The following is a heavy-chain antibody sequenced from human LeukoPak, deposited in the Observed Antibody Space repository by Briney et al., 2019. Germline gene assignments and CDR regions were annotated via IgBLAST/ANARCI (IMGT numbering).Heavy chain of an antibody. CDR1: GFTFSSYA. CDR2: ISGGGGST. CDR3: AKAVNRYGDFDY. J-gene: IGHJ4*02. D-gene: IGHD4-17*01. V-gene: IGHV3-23*01. Sequence: GGSLRLSCAASGFTFSSYAMSWVRQAPGKGLEWVSTISGGGGSTYYADSVKGRFTISRDNSKNTLYLQMNSLRAEDTAVHYCAKAVNRYGDFDYWGQGTLVTVSS.